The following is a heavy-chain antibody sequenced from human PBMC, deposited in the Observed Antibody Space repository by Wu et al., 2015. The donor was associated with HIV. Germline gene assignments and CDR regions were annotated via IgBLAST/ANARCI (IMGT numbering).Heavy chain of an antibody. D-gene: IGHD4-23*01. CDR1: GYTFTSYG. CDR2: ISAYNGNT. CDR3: ARVSSGGNDYYYYYMDV. V-gene: IGHV1-18*01. Sequence: QVQLVQSGAEVKKPGASVKVSCKASGYTFTSYGISWVRQAPGQGLEWMGWISAYNGNTNYAQKLQGRVTMTTDTSTSTAYMELRSLRSDDTAVYYCARVSSGGNDYYYYYMDVWGKGTTVTVSS. J-gene: IGHJ6*03.